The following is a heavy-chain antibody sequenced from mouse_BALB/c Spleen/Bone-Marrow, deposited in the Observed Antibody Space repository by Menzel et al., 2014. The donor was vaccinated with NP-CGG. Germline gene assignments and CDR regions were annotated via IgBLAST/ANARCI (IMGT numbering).Heavy chain of an antibody. V-gene: IGHV7-3*02. Sequence: DVMLVESGGGLVQPGGSLRLSCATSGFTFTAYYMSWVRQPPGKALEWLAFIRNKAYGYTTEYSASVRGRFTISRDNSQSILYLQRNTLRAEDSATYYCARFPMDYWGQGTSVTVSS. CDR3: ARFPMDY. CDR2: IRNKAYGYTT. J-gene: IGHJ4*01. CDR1: GFTFTAYY.